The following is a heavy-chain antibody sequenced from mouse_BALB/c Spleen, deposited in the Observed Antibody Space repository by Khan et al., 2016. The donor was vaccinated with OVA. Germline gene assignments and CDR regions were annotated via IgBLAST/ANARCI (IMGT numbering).Heavy chain of an antibody. CDR1: GYSITSDCA. CDR3: ARSVTITTVVATDFDC. Sequence: EVQLQESGPGLVKPSQSLSLTCTVTGYSITSDCAWNWIRQFPGNKLEWMGYISYSGRTSYNPSLKSRISITRDNSKNPFFLQLNSVTTEDTATYYCARSVTITTVVATDFDCWGQGTTLTVSS. J-gene: IGHJ2*01. V-gene: IGHV3-2*02. CDR2: ISYSGRT. D-gene: IGHD1-1*01.